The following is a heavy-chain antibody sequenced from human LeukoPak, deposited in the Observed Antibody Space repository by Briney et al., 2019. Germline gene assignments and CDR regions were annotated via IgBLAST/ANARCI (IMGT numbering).Heavy chain of an antibody. J-gene: IGHJ4*02. D-gene: IGHD3-10*01. V-gene: IGHV3-21*01. CDR1: GFTFDDYG. Sequence: GGSLRLSCAASGFTFDDYGMSWVRQAPGKGLEWVSSISGSSTYIYYADSVEGRFTISRDNAKNSLYLQMNSLRAEDTAVYYCARGSSFFDYWGQGTLVTVSS. CDR3: ARGSSFFDY. CDR2: ISGSSTYI.